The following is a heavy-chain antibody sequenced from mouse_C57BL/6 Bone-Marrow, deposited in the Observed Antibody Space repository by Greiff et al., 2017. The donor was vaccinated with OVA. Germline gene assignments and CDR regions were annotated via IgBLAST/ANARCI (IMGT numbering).Heavy chain of an antibody. J-gene: IGHJ4*01. CDR3: TRGYSNYYAMDY. D-gene: IGHD2-5*01. Sequence: VQLQESGAELVRPGASVTLSCKASGYTFTDYEMHWVKQTPVHGLEWIGAIDPETGGTAYNQKFKGKAILTADKSSSTAYMELRSLTSEDSALYYCTRGYSNYYAMDYWGQGTSVTVSS. V-gene: IGHV1-15*01. CDR2: IDPETGGT. CDR1: GYTFTDYE.